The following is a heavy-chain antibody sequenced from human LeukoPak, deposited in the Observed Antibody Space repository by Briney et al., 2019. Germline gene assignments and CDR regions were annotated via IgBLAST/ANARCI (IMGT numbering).Heavy chain of an antibody. CDR3: ARSQLDSIYFDY. Sequence: SGPTLFHPTPPLTLTCTFSGFSLSTSGMCVNWIRQPPGKALEWLARIDWDDEKYYFTSLKTRLTISKDTSKNHVVLTMTNMDPADTGTYYCARSQLDSIYFDYWGQGTLVTVSS. CDR1: GFSLSTSGMC. J-gene: IGHJ4*02. V-gene: IGHV2-70*11. D-gene: IGHD1-1*01. CDR2: IDWDDEK.